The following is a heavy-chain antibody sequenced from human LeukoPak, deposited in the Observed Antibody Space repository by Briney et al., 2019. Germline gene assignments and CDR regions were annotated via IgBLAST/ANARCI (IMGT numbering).Heavy chain of an antibody. V-gene: IGHV4-34*01. J-gene: IGHJ4*02. D-gene: IGHD3-22*01. CDR2: INHSGST. CDR1: GGSFSGYY. CDR3: ARGRGYYYDSSGYYGY. Sequence: SETLSLTCAFYGGSFSGYYWSWIRQPPGKGLEWIGEINHSGSTNYNPSLKSPVTISVDTSKNQFSLKLSSVTAADTAVYYCARGRGYYYDSSGYYGYWGQGTLVTVSS.